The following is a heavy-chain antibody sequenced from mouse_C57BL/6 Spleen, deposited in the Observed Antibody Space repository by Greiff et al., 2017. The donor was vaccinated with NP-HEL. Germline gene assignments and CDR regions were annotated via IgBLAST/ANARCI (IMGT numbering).Heavy chain of an antibody. CDR1: GFNIKNTY. CDR2: IDPANGTT. D-gene: IGHD1-1*01. V-gene: IGHV14-3*01. Sequence: EVQLLQSVAGLVRPGASVKLSCTASGFNIKNTYMHWVKQRPEQGLEWLGRIDPANGTTKYAPKFQGKATITADTSSHTAYLQLSSLTSEDSAIYFRARVLLLRVFLDYWGEGSTLTVSS. CDR3: ARVLLLRVFLDY. J-gene: IGHJ2*01.